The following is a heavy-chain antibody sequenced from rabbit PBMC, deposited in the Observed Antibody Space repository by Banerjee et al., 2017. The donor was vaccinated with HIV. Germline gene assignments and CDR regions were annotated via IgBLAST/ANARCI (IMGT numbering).Heavy chain of an antibody. CDR2: TNTDNGVT. CDR3: ARGTYNSYEL. D-gene: IGHD6-1*01. V-gene: IGHV1S45*01. J-gene: IGHJ6*01. CDR1: GFSFNNNYD. Sequence: QEQLVESGGGLVQPEGSLTLTCTASGFSFNNNYDMCWVRQAPGKGLEWIACTNTDNGVTYYVSWAKGRFTISQTSSTTVTLQVTSLTVADTATYFCARGTYNSYELWGPGTLVTVS.